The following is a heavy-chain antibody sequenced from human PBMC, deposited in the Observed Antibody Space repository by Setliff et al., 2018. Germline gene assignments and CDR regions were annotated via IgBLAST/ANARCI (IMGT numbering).Heavy chain of an antibody. CDR2: VYTTGST. J-gene: IGHJ4*02. Sequence: SETLSLTCTVSGGSMGSYYWTWIRQSAGKGLEWIGRVYTTGSTAFNPSLNSRVTMSLDTSKNQLSLNLSSVTAADTAVYYCARGRYYGSGSYSLWGQGTLVTVSS. CDR3: ARGRYYGSGSYSL. D-gene: IGHD3-10*01. V-gene: IGHV4-4*07. CDR1: GGSMGSYY.